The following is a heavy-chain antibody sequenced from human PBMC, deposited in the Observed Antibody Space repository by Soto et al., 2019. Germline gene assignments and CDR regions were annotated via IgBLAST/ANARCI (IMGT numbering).Heavy chain of an antibody. V-gene: IGHV3-9*01. CDR1: GFTFDDYA. D-gene: IGHD2-21*02. CDR2: ISWNSGSI. Sequence: EVQLVESGGGLVQPGRSLRLSCAASGFTFDDYAMHWVRQAPGKGLEWVSGISWNSGSIGYADSVKGRFTISRDNAKNSLYLQVTSLIAEDTAWYYCAKAGTVSYYYYYYMDVCGKGTTVTVSS. CDR3: AKAGTVSYYYYYYMDV. J-gene: IGHJ6*03.